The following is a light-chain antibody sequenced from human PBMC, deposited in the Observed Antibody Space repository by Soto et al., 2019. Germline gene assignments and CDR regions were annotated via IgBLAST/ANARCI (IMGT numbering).Light chain of an antibody. CDR1: QSISSSY. Sequence: EIVLTQSPATLSLSPGERATLSCRASQSISSSYLAWYQQKPGQAPRLLIYAASSRAPGIPVRFSGSGSGTDFTLTISRLEPEDFAVYYCQQYGSSSYTFGQGTQLEIK. J-gene: IGKJ2*01. CDR2: AAS. V-gene: IGKV3-20*01. CDR3: QQYGSSSYT.